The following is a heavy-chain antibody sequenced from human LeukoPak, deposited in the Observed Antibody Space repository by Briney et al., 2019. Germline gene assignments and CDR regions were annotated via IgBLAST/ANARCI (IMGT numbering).Heavy chain of an antibody. D-gene: IGHD3-10*01. Sequence: GSSVKVSCKASGGTFSSYAISWVRQAPGQGLEWMGWISSSSGNTNYAQKFQGRVTMTTDKSTSTAYMELRSLRSDDTAVYYCAREHPHFGELWNDYWGQGTPVTVSS. J-gene: IGHJ4*02. CDR1: GGTFSSYA. CDR2: ISSSSGNT. V-gene: IGHV1-18*01. CDR3: AREHPHFGELWNDY.